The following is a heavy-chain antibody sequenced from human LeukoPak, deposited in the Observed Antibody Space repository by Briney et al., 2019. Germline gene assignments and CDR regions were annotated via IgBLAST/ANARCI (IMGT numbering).Heavy chain of an antibody. V-gene: IGHV3-48*01. CDR1: GFSFRSYS. CDR3: ARGRSLGYRSGTSCPRPYYMDV. D-gene: IGHD2-2*01. J-gene: IGHJ6*03. CDR2: ITSSSSTI. Sequence: GGSLRLSCAASGFSFRSYSMNWVRQAPGKGLEWVSYITSSSSTIYYADSVKGRFTISRDNAKNSLYLQMNSLRAEDTAVYYCARGRSLGYRSGTSCPRPYYMDVWGKGTTVTVSS.